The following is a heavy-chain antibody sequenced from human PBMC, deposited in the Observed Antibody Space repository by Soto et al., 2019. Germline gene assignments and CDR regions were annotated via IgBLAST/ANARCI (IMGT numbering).Heavy chain of an antibody. CDR3: TKAYSSGWYVGYYGMDV. CDR1: GFTFGDYA. V-gene: IGHV3-49*03. CDR2: IRSKAYGGTT. D-gene: IGHD6-19*01. Sequence: PGGSLRLSCKASGFTFGDYAMSWFRQAPGKGLEWVGFIRSKAYGGTTEYAASVKGRFTISRDDSKSIAYLQMNSLKTEDTAVYYCTKAYSSGWYVGYYGMDVWGQGTTVTVSS. J-gene: IGHJ6*02.